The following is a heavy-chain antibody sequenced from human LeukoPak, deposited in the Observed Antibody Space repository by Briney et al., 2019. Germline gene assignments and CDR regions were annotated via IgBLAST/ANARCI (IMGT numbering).Heavy chain of an antibody. CDR3: ARSDSSGYYEN. CDR2: INPNSGGT. Sequence: GASVKVSCKASGGTFSSYAISWVRQAPGQGLEWMGWINPNSGGTNYAQKFQGWVTMTRDTSISTAYMELSRLRSDDTAVYYCARSDSSGYYENWGQGTLVTVSS. CDR1: GGTFSSYA. V-gene: IGHV1-2*04. D-gene: IGHD3-22*01. J-gene: IGHJ4*02.